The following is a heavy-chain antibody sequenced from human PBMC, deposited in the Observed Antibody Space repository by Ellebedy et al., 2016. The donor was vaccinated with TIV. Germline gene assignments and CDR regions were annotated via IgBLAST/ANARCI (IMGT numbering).Heavy chain of an antibody. J-gene: IGHJ3*02. CDR3: ARDPVGVGPAFDI. CDR1: GLTFSSHA. V-gene: IGHV3-23*01. Sequence: GESLKISCAASGLTFSSHAMSWVRQAPGKGLELVSSISGSGDNTYYADSVKGRFTISRDNSKNTLSLQMNSLRAEDTAVYYCARDPVGVGPAFDIWGQGTIVTVSS. D-gene: IGHD4-23*01. CDR2: ISGSGDNT.